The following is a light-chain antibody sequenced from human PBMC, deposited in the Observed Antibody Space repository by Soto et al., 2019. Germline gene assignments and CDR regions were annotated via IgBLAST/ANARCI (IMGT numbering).Light chain of an antibody. CDR2: GAS. J-gene: IGKJ4*01. CDR3: QQYGSSSGLT. Sequence: EIVLTQSPRTLSLSPGERATLSCRASQSVSSSYLAWYQQKPGQAPRLLIYGASSRATGIPDRFSGSGSGTDFTLTISRLEPEDFAVYYCQQYGSSSGLTFGGGTKVEIK. V-gene: IGKV3-20*01. CDR1: QSVSSSY.